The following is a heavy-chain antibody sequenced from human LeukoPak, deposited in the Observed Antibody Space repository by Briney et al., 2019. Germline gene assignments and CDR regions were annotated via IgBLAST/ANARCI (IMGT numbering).Heavy chain of an antibody. V-gene: IGHV1-18*01. CDR2: TSVYNGNT. D-gene: IGHD2-15*01. CDR1: GYTFTSYG. CDR3: AKVVGSAWYDY. J-gene: IGHJ4*02. Sequence: ASVKVSCKASGYTFTSYGISWVRQAPGQGLEWMGWTSVYNGNTNYAQKVKGRVIMTTDTSTSTAYMELRSLRSDDTAVYYCAKVVGSAWYDYWGQGTLVTVSS.